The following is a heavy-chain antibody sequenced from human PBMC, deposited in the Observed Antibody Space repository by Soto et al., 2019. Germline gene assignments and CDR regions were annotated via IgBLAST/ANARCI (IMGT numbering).Heavy chain of an antibody. J-gene: IGHJ5*02. CDR3: ARDSSTSSIWFDP. V-gene: IGHV1-18*04. D-gene: IGHD2-2*01. Sequence: QVQVVQSGVEAKKPGASVKLSCKASGYSFTSHGFSWVRQAPGQGLEWMAWVSGYNGITDIAQKFQGRVTLTIEPTTNTAYMELGSLRSDDTAVYFCARDSSTSSIWFDPWGQGTRVTVSS. CDR1: GYSFTSHG. CDR2: VSGYNGIT.